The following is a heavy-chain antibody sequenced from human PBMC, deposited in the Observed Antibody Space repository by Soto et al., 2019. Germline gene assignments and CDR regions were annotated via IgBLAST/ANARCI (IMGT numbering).Heavy chain of an antibody. J-gene: IGHJ6*02. D-gene: IGHD6-13*01. CDR2: ISSSGSTI. CDR1: GFTFSSYE. Sequence: GGSLRLSCAASGFTFSSYEMNWVRQAPGKGLEWVSYISSSGSTIYYADSVKGRFTISRDNAKNSLYLQMNSLRAEDTAVYYCARERYSSSWYRGYYYGMDVWGQGTTVTVSS. V-gene: IGHV3-48*03. CDR3: ARERYSSSWYRGYYYGMDV.